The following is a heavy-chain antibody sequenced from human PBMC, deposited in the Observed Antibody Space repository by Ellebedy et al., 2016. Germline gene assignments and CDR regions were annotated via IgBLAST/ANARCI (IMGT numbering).Heavy chain of an antibody. CDR2: IAAGDGVT. CDR1: GFRFSDYY. J-gene: IGHJ4*02. D-gene: IGHD6-19*01. V-gene: IGHV1/OR15-3*02. CDR3: ARGYSNGWYHDN. Sequence: ASVKVSCKASGFRFSDYYIHWVRQAPGQGLEWMGWIAAGDGVTKYSQKFQGRVTFARDKSAATAYMELSGLRSEDTAIYYCARGYSNGWYHDNWGQGTLVTVSS.